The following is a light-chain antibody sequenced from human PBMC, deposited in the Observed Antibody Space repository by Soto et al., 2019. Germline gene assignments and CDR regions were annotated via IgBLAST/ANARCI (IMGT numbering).Light chain of an antibody. CDR1: QTIFSW. CDR2: KAS. J-gene: IGKJ2*03. Sequence: FQMTQSPSTLSASVGDRVSITCRASQTIFSWLAWYQQKPGKAPKLLIYKASSLESGVPSRYSGSGSGTEFTLTISGLQPDDFVTYFCQQYNSYPYSFGQGTKLEIK. V-gene: IGKV1-5*03. CDR3: QQYNSYPYS.